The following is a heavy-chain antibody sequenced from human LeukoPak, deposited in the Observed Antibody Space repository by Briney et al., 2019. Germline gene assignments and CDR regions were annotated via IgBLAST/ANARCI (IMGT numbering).Heavy chain of an antibody. CDR1: GFTFSSYA. D-gene: IGHD1-26*01. V-gene: IGHV3-30-3*01. J-gene: IGHJ6*03. Sequence: PGGSLRLSCAASGFTFSSYAIHWVRQAPGKGLEWVAMTSYDGSNKYYADSVKGRFTISRDNSKNTSYLQMNSLRAEDTAVYYCARGGSGSYYYYYYYMDVWGKGTTVTVSS. CDR3: ARGGSGSYYYYYYYMDV. CDR2: TSYDGSNK.